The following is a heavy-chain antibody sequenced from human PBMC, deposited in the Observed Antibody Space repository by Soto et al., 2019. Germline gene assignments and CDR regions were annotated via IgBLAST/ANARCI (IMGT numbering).Heavy chain of an antibody. J-gene: IGHJ6*02. D-gene: IGHD5-18*01. CDR2: IIPIFGTA. V-gene: IGHV1-69*01. Sequence: QVQLVQSGAEVKKPWSSVKVSCKASGGTFSSYAISWVRQAPGQGLEWMGGIIPIFGTANYAQKFKGRVTITANECTSTADMELSSLRSEDTAVLYCARANVDTGMATSTTTLDYGMDVWGQGTTVTVSS. CDR3: ARANVDTGMATSTTTLDYGMDV. CDR1: GGTFSSYA.